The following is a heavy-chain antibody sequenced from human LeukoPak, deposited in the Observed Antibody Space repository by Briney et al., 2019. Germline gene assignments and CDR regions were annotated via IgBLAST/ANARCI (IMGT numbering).Heavy chain of an antibody. CDR2: IYYSGST. J-gene: IGHJ4*02. CDR1: GGSLSSSSYY. Sequence: PSETLSLTCTVSGGSLSSSSYYWGWIRQPPGKGLEWIGYIYYSGSTNYNPSLKSRVTISVDTSKNQFSLKLSPVTAADTAVYYCARGPRGYTYGWGQGTLVTVSS. D-gene: IGHD5-18*01. V-gene: IGHV4-61*01. CDR3: ARGPRGYTYG.